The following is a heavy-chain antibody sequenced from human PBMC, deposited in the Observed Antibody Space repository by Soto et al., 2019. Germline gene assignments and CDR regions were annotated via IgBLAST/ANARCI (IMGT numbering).Heavy chain of an antibody. V-gene: IGHV4-59*08. CDR1: GGSISSYY. D-gene: IGHD5-12*01. CDR2: SYYSGIT. CDR3: GYMAHSYYYGMDV. Sequence: SXTLSLTCTVSGGSISSYYWSLIRQPPGKGLEWIGYSYYSGITNYNPSLKGRVTISVDTSKNQFSLKLSSVTDADTAVYYFGYMAHSYYYGMDVWGQGPKVTV. J-gene: IGHJ6*02.